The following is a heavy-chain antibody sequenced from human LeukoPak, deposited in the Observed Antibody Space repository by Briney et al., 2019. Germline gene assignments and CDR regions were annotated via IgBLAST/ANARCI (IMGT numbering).Heavy chain of an antibody. D-gene: IGHD3-22*01. V-gene: IGHV3-30*02. CDR3: AKWGSRYYYDSSGQSFFDY. Sequence: GGSLRLSCAASGFSFSDAWMSWVRQIPGKGLEWVAFIRHDGSNKYYADSVKGRFTISRDNSKNTLYLQMNSLRAEDTAVYYCAKWGSRYYYDSSGQSFFDYWGQGTLVTVSS. CDR1: GFSFSDAW. J-gene: IGHJ4*02. CDR2: IRHDGSNK.